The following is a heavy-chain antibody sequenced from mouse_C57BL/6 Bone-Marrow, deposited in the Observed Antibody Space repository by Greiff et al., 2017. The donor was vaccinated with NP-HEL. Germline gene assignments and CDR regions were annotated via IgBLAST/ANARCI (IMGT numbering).Heavy chain of an antibody. Sequence: DVMLVESGGGLVKPGGSLKLSCAASGFTFSSYTMSWVRQTPEKRLEWVATISGGGGNTYYPDSVKGRFTISRDNAKNTLYLQMSSLRSEDTALYYCARRYYYGSSYVFDYWGQGTTLTVSS. CDR1: GFTFSSYT. J-gene: IGHJ2*01. V-gene: IGHV5-9*01. CDR2: ISGGGGNT. CDR3: ARRYYYGSSYVFDY. D-gene: IGHD1-1*01.